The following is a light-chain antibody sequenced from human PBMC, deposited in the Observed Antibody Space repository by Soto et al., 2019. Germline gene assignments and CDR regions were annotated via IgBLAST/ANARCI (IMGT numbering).Light chain of an antibody. CDR3: MQSIQLPWT. Sequence: DIVMTQTPVSLSVTPGQPASISCKSSQSLLHCYRKNYLYWYPQKPGQPPRLLIYEVSNRFSGVADRFSGSGSGTGFTLKNSRVEAEDVGVYYCMQSIQLPWTFGQGTKVEIK. V-gene: IGKV2D-29*01. J-gene: IGKJ1*01. CDR1: QSLLHCYRKNY. CDR2: EVS.